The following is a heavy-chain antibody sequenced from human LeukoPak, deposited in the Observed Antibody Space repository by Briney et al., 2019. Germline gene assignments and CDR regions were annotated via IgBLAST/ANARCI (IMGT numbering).Heavy chain of an antibody. CDR3: ARHLDIAASGTFDY. D-gene: IGHD6-13*01. CDR1: GGSISSHH. J-gene: IGHJ4*02. CDR2: IYYSGST. V-gene: IGHV4-59*08. Sequence: SETLSLTCTVSGGSISSHHWSWIRHPPGKGLEWIGYIYYSGSTNYKPSLKSRVTISVDTSKNQFSLKLTSVTAADTAVYYCARHLDIAASGTFDYWGQGTLVTVSS.